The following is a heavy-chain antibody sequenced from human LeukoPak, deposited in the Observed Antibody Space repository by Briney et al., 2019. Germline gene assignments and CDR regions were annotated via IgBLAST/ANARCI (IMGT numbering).Heavy chain of an antibody. Sequence: ASVKVSCKASGYTFTSCGISWVRQAPGQGLEWMGWISAYNGNTNYAQNLQGRVTMTTDTSTSTAYMELRSLRSDDTAVYYCARDLGSSPLLLPQIGNFDYWGQGTLVTVSS. V-gene: IGHV1-18*01. CDR3: ARDLGSSPLLLPQIGNFDY. J-gene: IGHJ4*02. D-gene: IGHD2/OR15-2a*01. CDR2: ISAYNGNT. CDR1: GYTFTSCG.